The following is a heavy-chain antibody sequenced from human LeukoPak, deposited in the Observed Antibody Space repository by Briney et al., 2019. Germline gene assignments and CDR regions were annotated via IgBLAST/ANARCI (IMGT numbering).Heavy chain of an antibody. Sequence: SETLSLTCTVSGGSISSYYWSWIRQPPGKGLEWIGYIYYSGSTNYNPSLKSRVTISVDTSKNQFSLKLSSVTAADTAVYYCAMAYSSSWYYFDYWGQGTLVTVSS. V-gene: IGHV4-59*01. CDR3: AMAYSSSWYYFDY. CDR1: GGSISSYY. J-gene: IGHJ4*02. D-gene: IGHD6-13*01. CDR2: IYYSGST.